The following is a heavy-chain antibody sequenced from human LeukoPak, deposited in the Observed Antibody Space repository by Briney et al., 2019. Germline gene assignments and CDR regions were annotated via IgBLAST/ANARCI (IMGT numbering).Heavy chain of an antibody. J-gene: IGHJ4*02. CDR1: GFTVSSNY. V-gene: IGHV3-53*01. CDR3: ARVLSVSYCDS. Sequence: GGSLRLSCAASGFTVSSNYMSWVRQAPGKGLEWVSVIYGGGPTYYADSVKGGFTISRDNSKNTLYLQMNSLRGEDTAVYYCARVLSVSYCDSWGQGTLVTVSS. CDR2: IYGGGPT. D-gene: IGHD2/OR15-2a*01.